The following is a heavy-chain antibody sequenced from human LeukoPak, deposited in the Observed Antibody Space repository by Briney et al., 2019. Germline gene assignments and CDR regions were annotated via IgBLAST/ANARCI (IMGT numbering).Heavy chain of an antibody. CDR1: GFTFSSYG. D-gene: IGHD5-24*01. CDR2: ISYDGSNK. V-gene: IGHV3-30*18. J-gene: IGHJ4*02. Sequence: GSLRLSCAASGFTFSSYGMHWVRQVPGKGLEWVAVISYDGSNKYYADSVKGRFTISRDNSKNTLYLQMNSLRAEDTAVYYCAKDHRKSGGWLQFGALLYWGQGTLVTVSS. CDR3: AKDHRKSGGWLQFGALLY.